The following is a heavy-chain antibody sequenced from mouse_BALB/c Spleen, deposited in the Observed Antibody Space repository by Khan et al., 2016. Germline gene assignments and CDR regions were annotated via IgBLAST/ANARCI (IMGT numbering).Heavy chain of an antibody. J-gene: IGHJ3*01. Sequence: VQLQESGPGLVAPSQSLSITCTVSGFSLTGFSVNWVRQPPGKGLEWLGVIWGDGSTDYNSALKSRLSFSKDDSKGQVFFKMNRLHTDDTARYYCASYYDDDGGFAYWGQGTLVTVSA. V-gene: IGHV2-6-7*01. CDR1: GFSLTGFS. CDR2: IWGDGST. CDR3: ASYYDDDGGFAY. D-gene: IGHD2-4*01.